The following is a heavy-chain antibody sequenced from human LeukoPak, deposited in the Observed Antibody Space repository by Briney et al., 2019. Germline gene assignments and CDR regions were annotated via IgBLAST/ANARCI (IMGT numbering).Heavy chain of an antibody. Sequence: GGSLRLSCAASGFTFSSYWMHWVRQAPGKGLVWVSRINTDGSSTSYADSVKGRFTISRDNAKNTLYLQMNSLRAEDAAVYYCARSPRGYSGYVGPQLIDYWGQGTLVTVSS. CDR3: ARSPRGYSGYVGPQLIDY. CDR1: GFTFSSYW. J-gene: IGHJ4*02. D-gene: IGHD5-12*01. V-gene: IGHV3-74*01. CDR2: INTDGSST.